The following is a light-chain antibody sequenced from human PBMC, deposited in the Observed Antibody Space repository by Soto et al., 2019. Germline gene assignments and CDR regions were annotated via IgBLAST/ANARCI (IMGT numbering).Light chain of an antibody. CDR1: QGISSY. V-gene: IGKV1-8*01. CDR3: QQYYSYPLT. CDR2: AAS. Sequence: AIRMTQSASSFSASTGDRVTITCRASQGISSYLAWYQQKPGKAPKLLIYAASTLQSGVPSRFSGSGSGTEFTLTISCLQSGDFATYYCQQYYSYPLTFGGGTKVEIK. J-gene: IGKJ4*01.